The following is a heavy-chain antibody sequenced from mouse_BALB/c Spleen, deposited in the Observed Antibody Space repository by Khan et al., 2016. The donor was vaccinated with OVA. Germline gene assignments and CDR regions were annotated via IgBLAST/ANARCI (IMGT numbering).Heavy chain of an antibody. D-gene: IGHD1-1*01. V-gene: IGHV1-20*01. CDR1: GYSFTGYF. CDR2: INPHIGET. J-gene: IGHJ2*01. CDR3: ARTYGSDFDS. Sequence: VQLKQSGPELVKPGASVKISCKASGYSFTGYFMNWVMQSHGKSLEWIGRINPHIGETFYNQRFKDKATLTVDESSSTAHMELRSLTSEDAAVYYCARTYGSDFDSWGQGTTLTVSS.